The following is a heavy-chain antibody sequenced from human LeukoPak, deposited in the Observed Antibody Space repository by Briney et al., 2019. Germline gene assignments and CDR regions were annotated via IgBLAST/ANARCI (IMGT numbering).Heavy chain of an antibody. CDR3: ARDLLW. CDR1: GGSISSYY. Sequence: SETLSLTCTVSGGSISSYYWSWIRQPAGKGLEWIGHIYPGGTTSYNPSLKSRVTMSVDTSKYQFSLRLTSVIAADTAVYYCARDLLWWGQGTLVTVSS. V-gene: IGHV4-4*07. CDR2: IYPGGTT. J-gene: IGHJ4*02. D-gene: IGHD2-21*01.